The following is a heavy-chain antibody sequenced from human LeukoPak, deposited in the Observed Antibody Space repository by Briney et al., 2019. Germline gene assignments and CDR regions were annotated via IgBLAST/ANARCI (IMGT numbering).Heavy chain of an antibody. V-gene: IGHV4-34*01. J-gene: IGHJ4*02. CDR1: GFTFTDYY. Sequence: GSLRLSCAASGFTFTDYYMSWIRQPPGKGLEWIGEINHSGSTNYNPSLKSRVTISVDTSKNQFSLKLNSVTAADTAVFYCARGGFGSGWSYFDYWGQGTLVTVSS. CDR3: ARGGFGSGWSYFDY. D-gene: IGHD6-19*01. CDR2: INHSGST.